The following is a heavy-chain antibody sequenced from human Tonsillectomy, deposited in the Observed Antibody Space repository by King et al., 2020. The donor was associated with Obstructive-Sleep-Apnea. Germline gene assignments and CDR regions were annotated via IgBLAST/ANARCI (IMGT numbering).Heavy chain of an antibody. CDR2: INPSGGST. Sequence: VQLVESGAEVKKPGASVKVSCKASGYTFTSYYMHWVRQAPGQGLEWMGIINPSGGSTSYAQKFQGRVTMTRDTSTSTVYMELSSLRSEDTAVYYCARFGGSGISTGDLGYWGQGTLVTVSS. J-gene: IGHJ4*02. CDR3: ARFGGSGISTGDLGY. CDR1: GYTFTSYY. D-gene: IGHD3-10*01. V-gene: IGHV1-46*01.